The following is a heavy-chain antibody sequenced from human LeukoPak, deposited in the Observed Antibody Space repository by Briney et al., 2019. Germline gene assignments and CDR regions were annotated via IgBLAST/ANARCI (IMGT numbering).Heavy chain of an antibody. Sequence: GGSLRLSCAASGFTYNNYYMSWVRQAPGKGLEWVANINQDGSRRYYMDSVKGRFTISRDNAKKSVYPQMDSLRAEDTAVYYCARSLWPEDLWGQGTLVTVSS. D-gene: IGHD2/OR15-2a*01. CDR3: ARSLWPEDL. V-gene: IGHV3-7*01. CDR2: INQDGSRR. J-gene: IGHJ5*02. CDR1: GFTYNNYY.